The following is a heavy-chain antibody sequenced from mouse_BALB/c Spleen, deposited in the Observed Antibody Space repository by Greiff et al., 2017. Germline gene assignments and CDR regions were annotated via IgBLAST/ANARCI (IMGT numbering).Heavy chain of an antibody. D-gene: IGHD2-4*01. J-gene: IGHJ3*01. V-gene: IGHV1-54*03. CDR3: ARSFYYYYAWFAY. CDR2: INPGSGGT. Sequence: QVQLQQSGAELVRPGTSVKVSCKASGYAFTNYLIEWVKQRPGQGLEWIGVINPGSGGTNYNEKFKGKATLTADKSSSTAYMQLSSLTSDDSAVYFCARSFYYYYAWFAYWGQGTLVTVSA. CDR1: GYAFTNYL.